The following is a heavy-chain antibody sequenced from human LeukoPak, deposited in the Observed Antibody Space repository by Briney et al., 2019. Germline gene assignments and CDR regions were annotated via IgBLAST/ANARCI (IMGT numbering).Heavy chain of an antibody. Sequence: SGTLSLTCAVSGGSITGSNWWSWVRQPPGKGLEWIGEIYHSGSTNYNPSLKSRVTISVDTSKNQFSLKLSSVTAADTAVYYCARDRGYSTTSPWFDPWGQGTLVTVSS. CDR1: GGSITGSNW. V-gene: IGHV4-4*02. J-gene: IGHJ5*02. CDR2: IYHSGST. D-gene: IGHD5-12*01. CDR3: ARDRGYSTTSPWFDP.